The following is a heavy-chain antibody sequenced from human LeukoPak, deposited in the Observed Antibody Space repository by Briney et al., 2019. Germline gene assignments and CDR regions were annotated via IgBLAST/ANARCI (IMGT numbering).Heavy chain of an antibody. D-gene: IGHD6-13*01. CDR3: ARVVGLTGYSSSWYSGYYYYIDV. V-gene: IGHV1-69*06. Sequence: ASVKDTCKASGGTFSSYAISWVRQPPAQGLEWMGGIIPIFGTTNYAHKFQDRVTITADKSTSTAYMELRSLRSEDTAVYYCARVVGLTGYSSSWYSGYYYYIDVWRKTIMVTVSS. J-gene: IGHJ6*03. CDR2: IIPIFGTT. CDR1: GGTFSSYA.